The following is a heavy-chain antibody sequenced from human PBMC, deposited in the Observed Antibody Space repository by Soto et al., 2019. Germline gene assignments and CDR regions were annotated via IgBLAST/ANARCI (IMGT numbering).Heavy chain of an antibody. CDR2: IYWDDDK. V-gene: IGHV2-5*02. D-gene: IGHD2-15*01. J-gene: IGHJ4*02. CDR1: GVSLTTSGVG. Sequence: QITLRESGPTLVQPTQTLTLTCTLSGVSLTTSGVGVGWIRQPPGKALEWLALIYWDDDKRFSPSLKSRLAIPRDTSKNQVAMTMTDMAPVDTAIYYCAHRQRTVVVGAPFDLWGQGSQVTVSS. CDR3: AHRQRTVVVGAPFDL.